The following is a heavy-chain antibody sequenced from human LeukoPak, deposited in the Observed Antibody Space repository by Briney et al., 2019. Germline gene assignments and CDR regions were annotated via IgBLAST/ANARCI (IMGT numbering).Heavy chain of an antibody. J-gene: IGHJ4*02. Sequence: GGSLRLSCAASGFTFISYWMSWFRKPPGKGLEWVANIKEDGSEKYYVDSVKGRFTLSRDNAKNSLYLQMNSLRAEDTAVYYCARDYGGYWGQGTLVTVSS. V-gene: IGHV3-7*01. CDR2: IKEDGSEK. CDR1: GFTFISYW. D-gene: IGHD3-16*01. CDR3: ARDYGGY.